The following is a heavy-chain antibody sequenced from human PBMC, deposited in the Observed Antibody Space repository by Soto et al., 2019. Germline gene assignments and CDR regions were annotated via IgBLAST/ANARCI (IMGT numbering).Heavy chain of an antibody. D-gene: IGHD3-22*01. V-gene: IGHV5-51*01. CDR1: GYDFISYW. Sequence: PGESLKISCEASGYDFISYWIGWVRQMPGKGLEWMGIIYPRDSEARYSPSFQGQVTISVDKSIRTAYLQWGSLKASDTAMYYCVVWYDYDSSGYKGYYFDYWGQGTLVTVAS. J-gene: IGHJ4*01. CDR3: VVWYDYDSSGYKGYYFDY. CDR2: IYPRDSEA.